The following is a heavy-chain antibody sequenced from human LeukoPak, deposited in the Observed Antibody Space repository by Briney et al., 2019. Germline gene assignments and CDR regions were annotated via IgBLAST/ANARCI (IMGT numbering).Heavy chain of an antibody. CDR3: ARGGRYYGSGFDY. CDR1: GFTFSSYA. V-gene: IGHV3-23*01. D-gene: IGHD3-10*01. CDR2: ISGSGGST. Sequence: SGGSLRPSCADSGFTFSSYAMSWVRQAPGKGLEWVSGISGSGGSTYYADSVKGRFTISRDNAKNSLYLQMNSLRVEDTAVYYCARGGRYYGSGFDYWGQGTLVTVSS. J-gene: IGHJ4*02.